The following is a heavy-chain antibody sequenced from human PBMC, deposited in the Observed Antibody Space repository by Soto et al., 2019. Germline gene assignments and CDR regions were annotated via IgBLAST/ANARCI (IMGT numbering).Heavy chain of an antibody. Sequence: GGSLRLSCAASGFTFSSYAMSWVRQAPGKGLEWVSAISGSGGSTYYADSVKGRFTISRDNSKNTLYLQMKSLRAEDTAVYYCAKGVREGGVVRYFEDWGQGTLVTVSS. J-gene: IGHJ1*01. V-gene: IGHV3-23*01. CDR2: ISGSGGST. CDR1: GFTFSSYA. CDR3: AKGVREGGVVRYFED. D-gene: IGHD3-3*01.